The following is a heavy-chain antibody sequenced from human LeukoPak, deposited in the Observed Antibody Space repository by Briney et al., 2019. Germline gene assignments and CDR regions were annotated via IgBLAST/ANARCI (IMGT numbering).Heavy chain of an antibody. Sequence: KPSETLSLTCAVYGGSFSGYYWSWIRQPPGKGLGWIGEINHSGSTNYNPSLKSRVTISVDTSKNQFSLKLSSVTAADTAVYYCARLIAYDFWGQGPMVTVSS. D-gene: IGHD3-16*01. J-gene: IGHJ3*01. CDR2: INHSGST. V-gene: IGHV4-34*01. CDR1: GGSFSGYY. CDR3: ARLIAYDF.